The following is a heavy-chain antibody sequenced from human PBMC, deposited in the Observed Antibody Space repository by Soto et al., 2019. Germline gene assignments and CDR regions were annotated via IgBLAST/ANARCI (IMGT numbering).Heavy chain of an antibody. CDR1: GFTFSSYG. CDR3: ARRTDYYYYYMDV. J-gene: IGHJ6*03. Sequence: QVQLVESGGGVVQPGRSLRLSCAASGFTFSSYGMHWVRQAPGKGLEWVAVIWYDGSNKYYADSVKGRFAISRDNSKNTLYLQMNSLRAEDTAVYYCARRTDYYYYYMDVWGKGTTVTVSS. CDR2: IWYDGSNK. V-gene: IGHV3-33*01. D-gene: IGHD4-17*01.